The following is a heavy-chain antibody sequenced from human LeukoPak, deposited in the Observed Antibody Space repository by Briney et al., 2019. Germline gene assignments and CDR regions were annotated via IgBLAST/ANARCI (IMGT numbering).Heavy chain of an antibody. Sequence: GASVKVSRKASGYTFTSYDINWVRQATGQGLEWMGWMNPNSGNTGYAQKFQGRVTMTRNTSISTAYMELSSLRSEDTAVYYCARARVVVAATRWFGPWGQGTLVTVSS. CDR2: MNPNSGNT. V-gene: IGHV1-8*01. CDR1: GYTFTSYD. J-gene: IGHJ5*02. CDR3: ARARVVVAATRWFGP. D-gene: IGHD2-15*01.